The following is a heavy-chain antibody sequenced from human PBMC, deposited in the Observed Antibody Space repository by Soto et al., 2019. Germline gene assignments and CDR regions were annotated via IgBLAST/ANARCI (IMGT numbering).Heavy chain of an antibody. CDR3: ARDRSPGIAVD. CDR2: IYYSGST. V-gene: IGHV4-61*08. J-gene: IGHJ4*02. Sequence: PSETLSLTCTVSGGSISSGDYYWSWIRQPPGKGLEWIGYIYYSGSTNYNPSLKSRVTISVDTSKNQFSLKLSSVTAADTAVYYCARDRSPGIAVDWGQGTLVTVSA. D-gene: IGHD6-19*01. CDR1: GGSISSGDYY.